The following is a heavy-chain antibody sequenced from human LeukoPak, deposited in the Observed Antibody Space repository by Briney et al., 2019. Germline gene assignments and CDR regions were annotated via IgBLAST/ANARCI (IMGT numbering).Heavy chain of an antibody. V-gene: IGHV1-18*01. Sequence: ASVKVSCKASGYTFTSYGISWVRQAPGQGLEWMGWISAYNGNTNYAQKLQGRVTMTTDTSTSPAYMELRSLRSDDTAVYYCARDGYCTNGVCSPGWFDPWGQGTLVTVSS. CDR1: GYTFTSYG. CDR2: ISAYNGNT. D-gene: IGHD2-8*01. J-gene: IGHJ5*02. CDR3: ARDGYCTNGVCSPGWFDP.